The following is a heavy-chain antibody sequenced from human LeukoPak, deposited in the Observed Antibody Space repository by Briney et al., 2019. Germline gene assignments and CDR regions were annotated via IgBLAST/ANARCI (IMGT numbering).Heavy chain of an antibody. CDR1: GFTVSSNY. D-gene: IGHD3-10*01. CDR3: ARGGYYGSGSYYKPHYYYYYGMDV. J-gene: IGHJ6*02. Sequence: GGSLRLSCAASGFTVSSNYMSWVRQAPGKGLEWVSVVYSGGSTYYADSVKGRFTISRDNSKNTLYLQMNSLRAEDTAVYYCARGGYYGSGSYYKPHYYYYYGMDVWGQGTTVTVSS. V-gene: IGHV3-66*01. CDR2: VYSGGST.